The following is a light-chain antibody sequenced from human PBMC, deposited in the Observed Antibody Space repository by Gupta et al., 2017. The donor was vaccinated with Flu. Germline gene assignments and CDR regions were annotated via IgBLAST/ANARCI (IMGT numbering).Light chain of an antibody. CDR3: QQSYSNPRT. CDR1: QSISNY. CDR2: TAS. J-gene: IGKJ3*01. Sequence: SSLSASVGDRVTITCRASQSISNYLNWYQQKPGKAPSLLIYTASNLQSGVPSRFSGGGSGTDFTLTISSLQPEDFATYYCQQSYSNPRTFGPGTKVDIK. V-gene: IGKV1-39*01.